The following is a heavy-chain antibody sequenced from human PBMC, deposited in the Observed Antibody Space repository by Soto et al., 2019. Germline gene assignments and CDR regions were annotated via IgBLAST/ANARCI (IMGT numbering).Heavy chain of an antibody. J-gene: IGHJ4*02. CDR1: GGTFSSYA. Sequence: ASVKVSCKASGGTFSSYAISWVRQAPGQGLEWMGGIIPIFGTANYAQKFQGRVTITADESTSTAYMELSSLRSEDTAVYYCARGPPGYYLPFDYWGQGTLVTVSS. CDR2: IIPIFGTA. V-gene: IGHV1-69*13. D-gene: IGHD3-22*01. CDR3: ARGPPGYYLPFDY.